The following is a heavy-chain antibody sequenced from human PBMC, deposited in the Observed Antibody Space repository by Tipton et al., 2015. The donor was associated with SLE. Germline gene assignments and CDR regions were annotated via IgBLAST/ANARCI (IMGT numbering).Heavy chain of an antibody. CDR3: TRTSTKEVI. CDR1: GGSFSGYY. J-gene: IGHJ4*02. Sequence: TLSLTCAVYGGSFSGYYRSWVRQPPGKGLEWIGEINHSGSTTYNPSLNSRATISVDTSKNQLSLNLNSVTAADSGVYYCTRTSTKEVIWGQGALVTVSS. CDR2: INHSGST. V-gene: IGHV4-34*01. D-gene: IGHD2-8*01.